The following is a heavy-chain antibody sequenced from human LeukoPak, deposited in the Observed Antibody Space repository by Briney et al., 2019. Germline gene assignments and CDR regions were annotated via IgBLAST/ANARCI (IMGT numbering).Heavy chain of an antibody. CDR1: GGSISSYY. J-gene: IGHJ4*02. V-gene: IGHV4-59*01. D-gene: IGHD5-24*01. CDR3: ARGGRWLQLRPPNYFDY. CDR2: IYYSGST. Sequence: SETLSLTCTVSGGSISSYYWSWIRQPPGKGLEWIGYIYYSGSTNYNPSLKSRVTISVDTSKNQFSLKLSSVTAAGTAVYYCARGGRWLQLRPPNYFDYWGQGTLVTVSS.